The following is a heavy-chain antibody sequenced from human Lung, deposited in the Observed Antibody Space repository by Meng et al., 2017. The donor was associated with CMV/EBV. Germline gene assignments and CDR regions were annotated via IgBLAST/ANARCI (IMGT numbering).Heavy chain of an antibody. D-gene: IGHD5/OR15-5a*01. CDR3: AGVVYGRSVYYVNCEY. CDR1: GCSMTSYY. V-gene: IGHV4-59*01. CDR2: IYYTGSS. Sequence: SGPLSLXCPVSGCSMTSYYWSWIRQPPGKGLEWIGYIYYTGSSNYNPTLRRRVTMSIETFKKQYFLRQSSVTDADTAAYYCAGVVYGRSVYYVNCEYWGQGTXVNFAS. J-gene: IGHJ4*02.